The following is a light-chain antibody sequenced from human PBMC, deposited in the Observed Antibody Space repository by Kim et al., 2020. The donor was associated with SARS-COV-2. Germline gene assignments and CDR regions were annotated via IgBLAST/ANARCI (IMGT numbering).Light chain of an antibody. J-gene: IGLJ2*01. CDR2: GKN. CDR1: SLRSYY. V-gene: IGLV3-19*01. CDR3: NSRDSSGNQVV. Sequence: SSELTQDPAVSVALGQTVRITCQGDSLRSYYASWYQQKPGQAPVLVIYGKNNRPSGIPDRFSGSSSGNTASLTITGDQAEDEADYYCNSRDSSGNQVVFG.